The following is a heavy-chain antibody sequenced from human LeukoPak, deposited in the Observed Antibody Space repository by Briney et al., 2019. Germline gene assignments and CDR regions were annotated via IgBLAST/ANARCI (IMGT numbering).Heavy chain of an antibody. CDR1: GVTFSRLW. J-gene: IGHJ6*02. D-gene: IGHD1-1*01. CDR3: AGGTGMDV. Sequence: GGSLRLSRAASGVTFSRLWMSWVRPAPGKGLEWVGSIKQDEHEKYPVAFEKGRYSSSRVKAKNSLYLQMNSLGADDRAVYYCAGGTGMDVWGQGTTVTVSS. V-gene: IGHV3-7*05. CDR2: IKQDEHEK.